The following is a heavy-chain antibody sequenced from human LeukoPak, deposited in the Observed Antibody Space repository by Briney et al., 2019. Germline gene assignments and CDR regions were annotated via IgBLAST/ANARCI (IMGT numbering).Heavy chain of an antibody. CDR2: IKQDGSEK. CDR1: GFTFSSYW. J-gene: IGHJ4*02. CDR3: AREMRYSCGYFDY. Sequence: GGSLRLSCAASGFTFSSYWMSWVRQAPGKGLEWVANIKQDGSEKYYVDSVKGRFTISRDNAKNSLYLQMNSLRAEDTAVYYCAREMRYSCGYFDYWGQGTLVTVFS. D-gene: IGHD6-19*01. V-gene: IGHV3-7*03.